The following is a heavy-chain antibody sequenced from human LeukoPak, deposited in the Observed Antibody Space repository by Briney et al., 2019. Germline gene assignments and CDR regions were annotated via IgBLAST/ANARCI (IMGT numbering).Heavy chain of an antibody. D-gene: IGHD3-10*01. CDR1: GFTFSSYA. Sequence: PGRSLRLSCAASGFTFSSYAMHWVRQAPGKGLEWVAVISYDGSNKYYADSVKGRFTISRDNSKNTLYLQMNSLRAEDTAVYYCARPHYGSGNGWFDPWGQGTLVTVSS. V-gene: IGHV3-30-3*01. CDR2: ISYDGSNK. CDR3: ARPHYGSGNGWFDP. J-gene: IGHJ5*02.